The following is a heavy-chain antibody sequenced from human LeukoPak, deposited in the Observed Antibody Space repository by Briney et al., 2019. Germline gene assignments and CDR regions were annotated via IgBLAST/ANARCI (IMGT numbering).Heavy chain of an antibody. CDR2: ISSSSSTI. J-gene: IGHJ4*02. D-gene: IGHD2-15*01. V-gene: IGHV3-48*01. CDR1: GFTFSSYS. CDR3: AHYCSGGSCYSSYFDY. Sequence: SGGSLRLSCAASGFTFSSYSMNWVRQAPGKGLEWVSYISSSSSTIYYADSVKGRFTISRDNAKDSLYLQMNSLGAEDTAVYYCAHYCSGGSCYSSYFDYWGQGTLVTVSS.